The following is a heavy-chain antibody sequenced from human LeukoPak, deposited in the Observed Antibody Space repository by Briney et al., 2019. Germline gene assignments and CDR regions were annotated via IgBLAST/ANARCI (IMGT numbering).Heavy chain of an antibody. D-gene: IGHD5/OR15-5a*01. CDR3: ARAVYVGYYYYYMDV. CDR1: GGSFSGYY. V-gene: IGHV4-34*01. Sequence: SETLSLTCAVYGGSFSGYYWSWIRQPPGKGLEWIGEINHSGSTNYNPSLKSRVTISVDTSKNQFSLKLSSVAAADTAVYYCARAVYVGYYYYYMDVWGKGTTVTVSS. J-gene: IGHJ6*03. CDR2: INHSGST.